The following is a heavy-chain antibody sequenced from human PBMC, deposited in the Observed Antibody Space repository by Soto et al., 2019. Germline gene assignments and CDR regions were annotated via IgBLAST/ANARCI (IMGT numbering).Heavy chain of an antibody. D-gene: IGHD1-20*01. CDR1: GDSIGSSNYY. V-gene: IGHV4-39*01. CDR3: ATSQKGYNWNYFDH. Sequence: PSETLSLTCNVSGDSIGSSNYYWGWIRQPPGKGLEWIGSIYYTGFTSYNPSLESRVSASVDTSKNQFSLKVSGVSAADTAVYYCATSQKGYNWNYFDHWGQGALVTVSS. CDR2: IYYTGFT. J-gene: IGHJ4*02.